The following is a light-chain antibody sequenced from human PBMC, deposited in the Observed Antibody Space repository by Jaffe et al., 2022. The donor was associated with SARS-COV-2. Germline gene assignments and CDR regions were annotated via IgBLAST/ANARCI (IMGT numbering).Light chain of an antibody. CDR3: MQATYWPDS. J-gene: IGKJ2*01. Sequence: DVVMTQSPLSLPVTLGQPASISCRSSQSLLYSDGNTFLSWFQQRPGHSPRRLIYKISNRDSGVPDRFSGSGSGTDFTLTISRVEAEDVGVYYCMQATYWPDSFGQGTQLEIK. CDR1: QSLLYSDGNTF. CDR2: KIS. V-gene: IGKV2-30*01.